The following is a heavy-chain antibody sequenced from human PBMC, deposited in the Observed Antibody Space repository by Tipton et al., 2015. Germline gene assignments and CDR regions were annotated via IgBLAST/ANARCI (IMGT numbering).Heavy chain of an antibody. J-gene: IGHJ6*02. Sequence: TLSLTCTVSAGSVSSNRYYWSWIRQSPGKGLEWIGYIYDEDRTNYNPSLKSRVTVLVDTSKRQFSLKLSSVTAADTAVYYCATSIRLEWYPRVYGMDVWGQGTTVTVSS. CDR2: IYDEDRT. V-gene: IGHV4-61*01. CDR1: AGSVSSNRYY. D-gene: IGHD3-3*01. CDR3: ATSIRLEWYPRVYGMDV.